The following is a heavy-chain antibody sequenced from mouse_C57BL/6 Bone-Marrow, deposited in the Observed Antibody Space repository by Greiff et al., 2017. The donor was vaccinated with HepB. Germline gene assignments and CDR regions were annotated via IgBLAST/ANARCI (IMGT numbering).Heavy chain of an antibody. CDR1: GYTFTSYG. Sequence: QVQLQQSGAELARPGASVKLSCKASGYTFTSYGISWVKQRTGQGLEWIGEIYPRCGNTYYNEKFKGKATLTADKSSSTAYMELRSLTSEDSAVYFCARRVGSSYYFDYWGQGTTLTVSS. J-gene: IGHJ2*01. V-gene: IGHV1-81*01. D-gene: IGHD1-1*01. CDR3: ARRVGSSYYFDY. CDR2: IYPRCGNT.